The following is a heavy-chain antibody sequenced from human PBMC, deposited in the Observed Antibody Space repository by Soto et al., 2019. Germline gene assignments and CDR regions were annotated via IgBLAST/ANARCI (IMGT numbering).Heavy chain of an antibody. CDR3: AREENYGGNSGWFDP. CDR2: IYHSGST. D-gene: IGHD4-17*01. V-gene: IGHV4-30-2*01. Sequence: QLQLQESGSGLVKPSQTLSLTCAVSGGSISSGGYSWSWIRQPPGKGLEWIGYIYHSGSTYYNPSLKSRVTISVDRSKNQFSLKLSSVTAADTAVYYCAREENYGGNSGWFDPWGQGTLVTVSS. CDR1: GGSISSGGYS. J-gene: IGHJ5*02.